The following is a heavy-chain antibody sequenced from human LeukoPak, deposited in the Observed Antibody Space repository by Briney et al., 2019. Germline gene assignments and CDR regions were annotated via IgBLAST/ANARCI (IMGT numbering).Heavy chain of an antibody. CDR2: INHSGST. J-gene: IGHJ4*02. V-gene: IGHV4-34*01. CDR1: GGSFSGYY. D-gene: IGHD3-3*01. Sequence: SETLSLTCAVYGGSFSGYYWSWFRQPPGKGLEWIGEINHSGSTNYNPSLKSRVTISVDTSKNQFSLKLSSVTAADTAVYYCARETYDFWSGYYIDYWGQGTLVTVSS. CDR3: ARETYDFWSGYYIDY.